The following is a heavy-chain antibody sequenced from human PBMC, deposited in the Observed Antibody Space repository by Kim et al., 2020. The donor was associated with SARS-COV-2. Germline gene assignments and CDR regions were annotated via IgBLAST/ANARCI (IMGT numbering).Heavy chain of an antibody. Sequence: AQKFQGRVTITADESTSTAYMELSSLRSEDTAVYYCARGTTAAGTGDAFDIWGQGTMVTVSS. CDR3: ARGTTAAGTGDAFDI. V-gene: IGHV1-69*01. D-gene: IGHD6-13*01. J-gene: IGHJ3*02.